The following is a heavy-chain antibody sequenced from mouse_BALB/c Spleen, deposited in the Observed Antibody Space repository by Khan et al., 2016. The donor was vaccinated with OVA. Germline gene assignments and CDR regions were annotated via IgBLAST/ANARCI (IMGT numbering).Heavy chain of an antibody. CDR1: GYSITSGYA. J-gene: IGHJ2*01. V-gene: IGHV3-2*02. Sequence: EVQLQESGPGLVKPSQSLSLTCTVTGYSITSGYAWNWIRQFPGNKLEWMGYISYSGGTSYNPSLKSRISITRDTSKNQFFLQLNSVTTEDTATDYCARGNYYGYYFDYGGQGTPRTVSS. CDR3: ARGNYYGYYFDY. D-gene: IGHD1-1*01. CDR2: ISYSGGT.